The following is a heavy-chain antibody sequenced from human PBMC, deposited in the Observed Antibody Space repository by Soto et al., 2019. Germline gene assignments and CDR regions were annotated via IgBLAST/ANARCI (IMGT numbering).Heavy chain of an antibody. CDR2: IIPMFGTA. Sequence: QVQLVQSGAEVKKPGSSVKVSCKASGGTFSTYTLNWVRQAPGQGLEWLGGIIPMFGTANYAQKFQGRVTINADESTSTAYMELSSRRSEDTAGYDWARRYCISTSWHYYGMDVWGQGTTVTVSS. J-gene: IGHJ6*02. CDR3: ARRYCISTSWHYYGMDV. V-gene: IGHV1-69*12. D-gene: IGHD2-2*01. CDR1: GGTFSTYT.